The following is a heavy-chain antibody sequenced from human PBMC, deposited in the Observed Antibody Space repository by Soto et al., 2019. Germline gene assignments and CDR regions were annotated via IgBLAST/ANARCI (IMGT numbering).Heavy chain of an antibody. V-gene: IGHV4-59*01. Sequence: PSETLSLTCTVSGGSISSYYWGWIRQPPGKGLEGIGDIYYSGSTTYNPSLKSRVTISVHTSKNQFSLKLSSVSAADAAVYNCARGTGRFLEWLPSAPYYYHGMDVWGQGATVTVSS. CDR1: GGSISSYY. D-gene: IGHD3-3*01. CDR2: IYYSGST. CDR3: ARGTGRFLEWLPSAPYYYHGMDV. J-gene: IGHJ6*02.